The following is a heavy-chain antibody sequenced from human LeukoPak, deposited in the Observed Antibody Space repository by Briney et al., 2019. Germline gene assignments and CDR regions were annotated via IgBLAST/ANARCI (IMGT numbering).Heavy chain of an antibody. J-gene: IGHJ4*02. V-gene: IGHV4-61*02. D-gene: IGHD3-10*01. Sequence: SETLSLTCTVSGGSISSGSYYWSWIRQPAGKGLEWIGRIYTSGSTNYNPSLKSRVTISVDTSKNQFSLKLSSVTAADTAVYYCARGPLTVTVRGVMADWGQGTLVTVSS. CDR3: ARGPLTVTVRGVMAD. CDR1: GGSISSGSYY. CDR2: IYTSGST.